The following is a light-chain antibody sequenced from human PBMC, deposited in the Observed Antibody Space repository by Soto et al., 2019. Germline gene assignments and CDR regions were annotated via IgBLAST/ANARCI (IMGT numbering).Light chain of an antibody. CDR3: QQYGGAPWT. CDR2: GAS. J-gene: IGKJ1*01. V-gene: IGKV3-20*01. CDR1: QGVSNNY. Sequence: EIVLTQSPGTLSLSQRERATLSCRASQGVSNNYLACYQQSPGQPPSLLISGASSRATGIPDRFSGSGSGTDFTLTISRLEPEDFAVYHCQQYGGAPWTFGQGTKVDIK.